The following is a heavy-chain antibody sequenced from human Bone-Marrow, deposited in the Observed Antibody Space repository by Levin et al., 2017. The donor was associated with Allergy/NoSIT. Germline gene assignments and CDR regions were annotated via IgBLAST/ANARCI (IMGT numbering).Heavy chain of an antibody. CDR2: IYYSGST. CDR1: GGSISSSSYY. V-gene: IGHV4-39*07. D-gene: IGHD1-26*01. J-gene: IGHJ4*02. Sequence: SETLSLTCTVSGGSISSSSYYWGWIRQPPGKGLEWIGSIYYSGSTYYNPSLKSRVTISVDTSKNQFSLKLSSVTAADTAVYYCARAPVGATRYSYFDYWGQGTQVTVSS. CDR3: ARAPVGATRYSYFDY.